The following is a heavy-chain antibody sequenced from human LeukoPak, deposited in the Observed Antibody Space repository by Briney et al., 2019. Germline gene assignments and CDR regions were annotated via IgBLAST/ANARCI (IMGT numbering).Heavy chain of an antibody. D-gene: IGHD3-10*01. V-gene: IGHV4-34*01. CDR2: INHSGST. J-gene: IGHJ3*02. CDR1: GGSFSGYY. Sequence: PSETLSLTCAVYGGSFSGYYWSWIRQPPGKGLEWIGEINHSGSTNYNPSLESRVTISVDTSKNQFSLKLSSVTAADTAVYYCARVLMVRGVIITSVRAFDIWGQGTMVTVSS. CDR3: ARVLMVRGVIITSVRAFDI.